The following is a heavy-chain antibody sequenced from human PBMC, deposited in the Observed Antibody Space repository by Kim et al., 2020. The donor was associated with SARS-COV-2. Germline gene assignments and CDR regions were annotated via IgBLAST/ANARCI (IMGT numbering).Heavy chain of an antibody. D-gene: IGHD4-17*01. CDR3: ARGGYGDYGIDY. Sequence: GGSLRLSCAASGFTFSSYGMHWVRQAPGKGLEWVAVIWYDGSNKYYADSVKGRFTISRDNSKNTLYLQMNSLRAEDTAVYYCARGGYGDYGIDYWGQGTLVTVSS. CDR1: GFTFSSYG. CDR2: IWYDGSNK. V-gene: IGHV3-33*01. J-gene: IGHJ4*02.